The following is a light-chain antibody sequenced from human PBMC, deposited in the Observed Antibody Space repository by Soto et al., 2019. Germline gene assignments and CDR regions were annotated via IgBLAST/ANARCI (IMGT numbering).Light chain of an antibody. CDR3: CSYAGSYTFV. V-gene: IGLV2-11*01. Sequence: QSVLTQPRSVSGSPGQSVTISCTGTSSAVGGYNYVSWYQQHPGKAPKLMIYDVSKRPSGVPDRFSGSKSGNTAALTISGLQAEDEADYYCCSYAGSYTFVFGGGTKLTVL. CDR2: DVS. J-gene: IGLJ2*01. CDR1: SSAVGGYNY.